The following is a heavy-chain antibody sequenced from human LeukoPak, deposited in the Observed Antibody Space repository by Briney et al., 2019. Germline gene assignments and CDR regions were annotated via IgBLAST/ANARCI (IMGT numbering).Heavy chain of an antibody. V-gene: IGHV1-8*03. J-gene: IGHJ4*02. Sequence: VASVKVSCKASGYTFTIYHINSVPPATEQGRWWMGWMNQKSGNPGYAQKFQGRVTFTRNTSISTAYMELSSLRSEDTVVYYCARVGPSPYFDYWGQGTLVTVSS. D-gene: IGHD3/OR15-3a*01. CDR1: GYTFTIYH. CDR3: ARVGPSPYFDY. CDR2: MNQKSGNP.